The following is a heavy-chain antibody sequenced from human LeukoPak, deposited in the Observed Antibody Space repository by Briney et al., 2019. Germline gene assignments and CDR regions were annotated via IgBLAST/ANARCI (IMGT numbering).Heavy chain of an antibody. CDR1: GFTFSSYA. Sequence: GGSLRLSCAASGFTFSSYAMSWVRQAPGKGLEWVSAISGSGGSTYYADSVKGRFTISRDNSKNTLYLQMNSLRAEDTAVYYCAKRITMIVVVTRYYYFDYWGQGTLVTVSS. CDR3: AKRITMIVVVTRYYYFDY. V-gene: IGHV3-23*01. J-gene: IGHJ4*02. D-gene: IGHD3-22*01. CDR2: ISGSGGST.